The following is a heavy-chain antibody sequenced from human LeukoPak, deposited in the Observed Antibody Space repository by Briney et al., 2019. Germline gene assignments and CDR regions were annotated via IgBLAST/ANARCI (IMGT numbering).Heavy chain of an antibody. V-gene: IGHV4-39*07. Sequence: SETLSLTCTVSGGSISSSSYYWGWIRQPPGKGLEWIGSIYYSGSTYYNPSLKSRVTISVDTSKNQFSLKLSSVTAADTAVYYCARGRGRYGSVDAFDIWGQGTMVTFSS. CDR1: GGSISSSSYY. J-gene: IGHJ3*02. CDR3: ARGRGRYGSVDAFDI. CDR2: IYYSGST. D-gene: IGHD3-10*01.